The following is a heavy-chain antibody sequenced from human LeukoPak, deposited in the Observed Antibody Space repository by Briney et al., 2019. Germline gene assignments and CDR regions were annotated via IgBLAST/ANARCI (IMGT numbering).Heavy chain of an antibody. D-gene: IGHD4-11*01. Sequence: GGSLRLSCAASGFTFSSYAMHWVRQAPGKGLEWVAVISYDGSNKYYADSVKGRFTISRDNSKNTLYLQMNSLRAEDTAVCYCAAGTVFDYWGQGTLVTVSS. V-gene: IGHV3-30*04. CDR3: AAGTVFDY. CDR1: GFTFSSYA. CDR2: ISYDGSNK. J-gene: IGHJ4*02.